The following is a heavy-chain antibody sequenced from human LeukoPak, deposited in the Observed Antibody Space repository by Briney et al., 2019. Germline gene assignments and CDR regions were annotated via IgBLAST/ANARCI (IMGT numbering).Heavy chain of an antibody. CDR2: TRNKANCYTT. Sequence: GGSLRLSCAASGFTFSDHYMDWVRQAPGKGLEWVGRTRNKANCYTTEYAGSVKGRFTISRDDSKNSLYLQMNSLKTEDTAVYYCARDFGSSGWYDYWGQGTLVTVSS. CDR1: GFTFSDHY. CDR3: ARDFGSSGWYDY. J-gene: IGHJ4*02. V-gene: IGHV3-72*01. D-gene: IGHD6-19*01.